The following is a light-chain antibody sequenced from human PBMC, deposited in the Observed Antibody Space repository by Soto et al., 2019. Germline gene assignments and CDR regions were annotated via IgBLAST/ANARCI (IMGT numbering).Light chain of an antibody. Sequence: IVMTQSPDSLAVSLGERATISCKSSQTISYTSINKTYLAWYQQRPGQPPKLLIYWASIRGFGVPDRLSGSGFGTDFTLTISSLQTEDVAVYYRQQYLSYPLTFGGGTKVDIK. CDR2: WAS. CDR1: QTISYTSINKTY. CDR3: QQYLSYPLT. V-gene: IGKV4-1*01. J-gene: IGKJ4*01.